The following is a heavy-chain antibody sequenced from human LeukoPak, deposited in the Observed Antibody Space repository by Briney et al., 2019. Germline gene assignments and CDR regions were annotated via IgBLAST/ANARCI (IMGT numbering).Heavy chain of an antibody. J-gene: IGHJ6*03. V-gene: IGHV3-43D*03. CDR1: GVTFDDYA. D-gene: IGHD1-1*01. CDR2: ISWDGGST. Sequence: PGGCLRLSCAASGVTFDDYAMHWVRQAPGKGLEWVSLISWDGGSTYYADSVKGRFTFSSDNSKNSLYLQMNSLRAEDTALYYCAKAERGYYYYYYMDVWGKGTTVTVSS. CDR3: AKAERGYYYYYYMDV.